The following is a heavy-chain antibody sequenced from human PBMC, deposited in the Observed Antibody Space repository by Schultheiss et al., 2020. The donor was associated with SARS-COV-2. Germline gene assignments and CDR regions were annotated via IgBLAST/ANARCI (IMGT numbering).Heavy chain of an antibody. Sequence: GSLRLSCAASGFTFSSYAMHWVRQAPGKGLEWVAVISYDGSNKYYADSVKGRFTISRDNSKNTLYLQMNSLRAEDTAVYYCARSTGETNIGYCSGGSCYGYYGMDVWGQGTTVTVSS. V-gene: IGHV3-30*04. D-gene: IGHD2-15*01. J-gene: IGHJ6*02. CDR1: GFTFSSYA. CDR3: ARSTGETNIGYCSGGSCYGYYGMDV. CDR2: ISYDGSNK.